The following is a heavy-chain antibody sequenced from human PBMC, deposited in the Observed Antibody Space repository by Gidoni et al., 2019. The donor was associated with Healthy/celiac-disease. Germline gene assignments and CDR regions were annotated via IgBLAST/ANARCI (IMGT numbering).Heavy chain of an antibody. CDR2: ISGSGGIT. V-gene: IGHV3-23*01. CDR3: AKVGYYYYYGMDV. Sequence: EVQLLESGGGLVQPGGSLRLYCAASGFTFSSYAMSWVRQAPGKGRELVSAISGSGGITYYADAVKGRFTISRDNSKNTLYLQMNSLRAEDTAVYYCAKVGYYYYYGMDVWGQGTTVTVSS. D-gene: IGHD1-26*01. J-gene: IGHJ6*02. CDR1: GFTFSSYA.